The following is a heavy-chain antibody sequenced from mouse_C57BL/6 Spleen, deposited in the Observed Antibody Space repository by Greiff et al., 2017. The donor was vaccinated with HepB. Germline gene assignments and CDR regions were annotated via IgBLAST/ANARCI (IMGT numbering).Heavy chain of an antibody. CDR3: TRDRDYYGSSWYFDG. Sequence: EVQRVESGEGLVKPGGSLKLSCAASGFTFSSYAMSWVRQTPEKRLEWVAYISSGGDYIYYADTVKGRFTISRDNARNTLYLQMSSLKSEDTAMYYCTRDRDYYGSSWYFDGGGTGTTVTVSS. CDR2: ISSGGDYI. J-gene: IGHJ1*03. D-gene: IGHD1-1*01. V-gene: IGHV5-9-1*02. CDR1: GFTFSSYA.